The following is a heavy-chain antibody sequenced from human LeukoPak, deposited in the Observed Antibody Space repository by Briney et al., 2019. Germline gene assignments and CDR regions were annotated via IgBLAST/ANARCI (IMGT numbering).Heavy chain of an antibody. CDR3: ARDRFLPAAIPTNYYYYYGMDV. Sequence: HAGGSLRLSCAASGFTVSSNHMSWVRQAPGKGLEWVSVIYSGGSTYYADSVKGRFTISRDNSKNTLYLQMNSLRAEDTAVYYCARDRFLPAAIPTNYYYYYGMDVWGKGTTVTVSS. V-gene: IGHV3-53*01. D-gene: IGHD2-2*02. CDR1: GFTVSSNH. J-gene: IGHJ6*04. CDR2: IYSGGST.